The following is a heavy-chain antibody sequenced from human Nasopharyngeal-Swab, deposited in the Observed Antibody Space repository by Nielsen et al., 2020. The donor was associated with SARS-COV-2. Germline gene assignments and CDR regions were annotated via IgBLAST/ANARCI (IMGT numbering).Heavy chain of an antibody. CDR3: ARARSSFTMIVVVINAFDI. J-gene: IGHJ3*02. CDR1: GGSISSGGYS. Sequence: SETLSLTCAVSGGSISSGGYSWSWIRQPPGKGLEWIGYIYHSGSTYYNPSLKSRVTISVDRSKNQFSLKLSSVTAADTAVYYCARARSSFTMIVVVINAFDIWGQGTMVTVSS. V-gene: IGHV4-30-2*01. CDR2: IYHSGST. D-gene: IGHD3-22*01.